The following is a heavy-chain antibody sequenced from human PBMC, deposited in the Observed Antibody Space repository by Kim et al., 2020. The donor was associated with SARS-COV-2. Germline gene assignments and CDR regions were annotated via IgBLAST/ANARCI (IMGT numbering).Heavy chain of an antibody. CDR1: GFTFSSYG. J-gene: IGHJ4*02. D-gene: IGHD6-13*01. V-gene: IGHV3-33*05. CDR2: ISYDGSNK. Sequence: GGSLRLSCAASGFTFSSYGMHWVRQAPGKGLEWVAVISYDGSNKYYADSVKGRFTISRDNSKNTLYLQMNSLRAEDTAVYYCARELGYSSSWYIGGVDYWGQGTLVTVSS. CDR3: ARELGYSSSWYIGGVDY.